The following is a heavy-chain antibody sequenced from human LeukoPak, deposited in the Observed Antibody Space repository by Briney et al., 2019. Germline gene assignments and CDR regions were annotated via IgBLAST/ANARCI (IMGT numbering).Heavy chain of an antibody. CDR3: ASFNWGGAFDI. CDR1: GGSISSGGYY. V-gene: IGHV4-30-2*01. Sequence: KPSETLSLTCTVSGGSISSGGYYWSWIRQPPGKGLEWIGYIYHSGSTYYNPSLKSRVTISVDRSKNQFSLKLSSVTAADTAVYYCASFNWGGAFDIWGQGTMVTVSS. CDR2: IYHSGST. J-gene: IGHJ3*02. D-gene: IGHD7-27*01.